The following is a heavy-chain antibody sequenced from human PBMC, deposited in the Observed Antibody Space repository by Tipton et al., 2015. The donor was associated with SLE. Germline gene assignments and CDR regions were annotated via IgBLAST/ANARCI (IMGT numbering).Heavy chain of an antibody. D-gene: IGHD6-19*01. CDR2: ISSSGSTI. V-gene: IGHV3-48*03. CDR1: GFTFSSYE. Sequence: SLRLSCAASGFTFSSYEMNWVRQAPGKGLEWVSYISSSGSTIYYADSVKGRFTISRDNAKNSLYLQMNSLRAEDTAVYYCARRGSGWYWGESNGMDVWGQGTTVTVSS. J-gene: IGHJ6*02. CDR3: ARRGSGWYWGESNGMDV.